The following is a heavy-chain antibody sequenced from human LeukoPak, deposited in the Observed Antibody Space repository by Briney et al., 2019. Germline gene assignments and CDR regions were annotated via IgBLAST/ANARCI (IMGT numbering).Heavy chain of an antibody. Sequence: PSETLSLTCAVSGGSISSSNWWSWARQPPGKGLERMWEIFHGGSTNYNPSLMSLVRVSVDMSKNQFSLKLFSVTAADTAVYYCARLGRKMTTVTTSAVTLNYRPRGYFDYWGQGTLVTVSS. CDR2: IFHGGST. D-gene: IGHD4-11*01. CDR1: GGSISSSNW. V-gene: IGHV4-4*02. CDR3: ARLGRKMTTVTTSAVTLNYRPRGYFDY. J-gene: IGHJ4*02.